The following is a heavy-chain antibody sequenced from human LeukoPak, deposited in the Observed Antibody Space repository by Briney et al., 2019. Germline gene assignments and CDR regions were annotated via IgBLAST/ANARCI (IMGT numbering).Heavy chain of an antibody. V-gene: IGHV3-7*01. CDR3: ARVQGHPPNGLDI. J-gene: IGHJ3*02. D-gene: IGHD2-8*01. CDR1: GFTFNRNW. CDR2: IKEDGSAK. Sequence: GGSLRLSCAASGFTFNRNWMSWVRQAPGKGLEWVANIKEDGSAKYYVDSVKGRFTISRDTAKNSLYLQMNSLRAEDTAVYYCARVQGHPPNGLDIWGQGTMVTVSS.